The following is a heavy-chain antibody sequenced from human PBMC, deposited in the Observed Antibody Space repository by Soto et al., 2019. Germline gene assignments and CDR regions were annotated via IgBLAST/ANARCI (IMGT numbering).Heavy chain of an antibody. CDR2: ISWNSANV. J-gene: IGHJ6*02. V-gene: IGHV3-9*01. D-gene: IGHD3-16*02. CDR3: AKDKSNEELSVYYYNGLDV. Sequence: DVQLVESGGGLVQPGRSLRLSCAASGFSFDDYAMHWVRQDPGKGLEWVSGISWNSANVDYADSVKGRFTISRDNAKNALYLQMDSLRAEDTALYYCAKDKSNEELSVYYYNGLDVWGQGTTVTVSS. CDR1: GFSFDDYA.